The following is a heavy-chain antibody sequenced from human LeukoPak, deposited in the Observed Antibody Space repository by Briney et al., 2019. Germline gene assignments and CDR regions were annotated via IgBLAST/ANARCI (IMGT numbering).Heavy chain of an antibody. J-gene: IGHJ4*02. V-gene: IGHV1-46*03. CDR2: INPSGGST. CDR1: GYTFTSYY. D-gene: IGHD3-22*01. Sequence: ASVKVSCKASGYTFTSYYMHWVRQAPGQGLEWMGIINPSGGSTSYAQKLQGRVTMTRDTSTSTVDMELSSLRSEDTAVYYCAREVSGYYDSIGYPCLAYWGQGTLVTVSS. CDR3: AREVSGYYDSIGYPCLAY.